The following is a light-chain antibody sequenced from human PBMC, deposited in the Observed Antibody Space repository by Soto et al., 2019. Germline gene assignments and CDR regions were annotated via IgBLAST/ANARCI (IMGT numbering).Light chain of an antibody. CDR1: QSVSSN. CDR2: GAF. J-gene: IGKJ1*01. CDR3: QQYNDWPLT. V-gene: IGKV3-15*01. Sequence: DIVMTQSPVPLSVSPGERVTLSCRASQSVSSNLAWYHQKPGQAPSLIIYGAFTRATGIPARFSGIGSGTEFTLTISSLQSEDVALYYCQQYNDWPLTFGQGTKVDIK.